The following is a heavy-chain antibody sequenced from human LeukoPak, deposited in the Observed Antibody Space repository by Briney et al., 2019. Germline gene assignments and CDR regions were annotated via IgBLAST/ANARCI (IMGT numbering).Heavy chain of an antibody. CDR2: INPNSGAT. V-gene: IGHV1-2*02. J-gene: IGHJ5*01. D-gene: IGHD3-10*01. CDR1: GYTFTCYF. CDR3: ARVYGSGNYWGWLDS. Sequence: ASVKVSCNASGYTFTCYFIHWVRQAPGQGLEWMGWINPNSGATDYAQKFQGRITMTRDTSSNTAYMELSRLKSDATAVYYCARVYGSGNYWGWLDSWGQGTLVTVSS.